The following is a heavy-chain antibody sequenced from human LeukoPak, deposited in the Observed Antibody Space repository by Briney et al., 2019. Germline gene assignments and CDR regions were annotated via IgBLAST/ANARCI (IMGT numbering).Heavy chain of an antibody. D-gene: IGHD2-2*01. CDR3: AKENSDIVVVPAEEGFDP. V-gene: IGHV3-48*01. CDR2: ISRSLTTI. J-gene: IGHJ5*02. CDR1: GPTFTTYG. Sequence: GRSLRLSYAPSGPTFTTYGTNSASHHPGKGLEWDSYISRSLTTIYHADSVKGRPTTSRDNAENFLYLQMNRMTRRDTAVYYCAKENSDIVVVPAEEGFDP.